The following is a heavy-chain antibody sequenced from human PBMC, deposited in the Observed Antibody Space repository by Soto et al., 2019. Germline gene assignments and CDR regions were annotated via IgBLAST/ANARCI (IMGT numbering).Heavy chain of an antibody. J-gene: IGHJ4*02. Sequence: ASVKVSCKASDYSFTSYGISWVRQAPGQGLEWMGWISAYNGNTNYAQKLQGRVTMTTDTSTTTAYMELRSLRSDDTAVYYCARSERFLEWSPEFDYWGQGTLVTVSS. CDR1: DYSFTSYG. D-gene: IGHD3-3*01. V-gene: IGHV1-18*01. CDR2: ISAYNGNT. CDR3: ARSERFLEWSPEFDY.